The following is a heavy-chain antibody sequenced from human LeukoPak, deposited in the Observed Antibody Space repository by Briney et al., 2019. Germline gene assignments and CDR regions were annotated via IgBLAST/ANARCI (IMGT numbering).Heavy chain of an antibody. D-gene: IGHD3-22*01. CDR3: AKDLDYDSSGGTFDY. CDR1: GFTFSNYV. CDR2: LSSDGNNK. Sequence: GRSLRLSCAASGFTFSNYVMHWVRQAPGKGLEWVAVLSSDGNNKYYADSVKGRFTISRDNSKNMLYLQMNSLRAEDTAVYYCAKDLDYDSSGGTFDYWGQGTLVTVSS. V-gene: IGHV3-33*06. J-gene: IGHJ4*02.